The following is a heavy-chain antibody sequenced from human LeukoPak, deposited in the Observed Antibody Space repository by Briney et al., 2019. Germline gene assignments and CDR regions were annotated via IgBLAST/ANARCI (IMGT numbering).Heavy chain of an antibody. D-gene: IGHD6-13*01. CDR2: ISGSGGST. Sequence: GGSLRPSCAASGFKFDDYGMTWVRQAPGKGLEWVSAISGSGGSTYYADSVKGRFTISRNNSKNTLYLQMNSLRAEDTAVYYCAKTGGGYSSSPVWGQGTLVTVSS. CDR3: AKTGGGYSSSPV. J-gene: IGHJ4*02. CDR1: GFKFDDYG. V-gene: IGHV3-23*01.